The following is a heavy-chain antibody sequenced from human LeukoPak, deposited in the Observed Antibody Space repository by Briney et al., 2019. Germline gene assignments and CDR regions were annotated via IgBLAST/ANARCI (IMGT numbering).Heavy chain of an antibody. V-gene: IGHV4-34*01. CDR2: INHSGST. Sequence: SETLSLTCAVSGGSFSGYYWSWIRQPPGKGLEWIGEINHSGSTNYNPSLKSRVTISVDTSKNQFSLKLSSVTAADTAVYYCGRAVAATNDAFDIWGEGTMVTVSS. CDR1: GGSFSGYY. D-gene: IGHD6-19*01. J-gene: IGHJ3*02. CDR3: GRAVAATNDAFDI.